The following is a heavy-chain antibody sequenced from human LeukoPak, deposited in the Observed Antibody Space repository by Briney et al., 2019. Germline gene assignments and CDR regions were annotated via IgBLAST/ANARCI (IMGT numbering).Heavy chain of an antibody. CDR3: ARVRDILTGYPPDY. V-gene: IGHV3-21*01. Sequence: GGSLRLSCAASGFSFSTSKMNWVRQAPGKGLEWVSSISSSSSYMYYADSVKGRFTISRDNAKNSLYLQMNSLRAEDTAVYYCARVRDILTGYPPDYWGQGTLVTVSS. CDR1: GFSFSTSK. D-gene: IGHD3-9*01. CDR2: ISSSSSYM. J-gene: IGHJ4*02.